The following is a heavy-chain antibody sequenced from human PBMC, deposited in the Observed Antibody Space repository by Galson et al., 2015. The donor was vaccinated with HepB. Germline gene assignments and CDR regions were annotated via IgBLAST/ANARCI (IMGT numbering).Heavy chain of an antibody. D-gene: IGHD3-10*01. Sequence: CAASGFSFSDYGMHWVRQAPGKGLEWVAIIWFNGEKKFYADSVRGRFTVSRDNSRNTLDLQMNSLRAADTAIYYCATTGINSYGSGSYVYFDSWGQGTLVTVSS. CDR2: IWFNGEKK. CDR1: GFSFSDYG. CDR3: ATTGINSYGSGSYVYFDS. J-gene: IGHJ4*02. V-gene: IGHV3-33*08.